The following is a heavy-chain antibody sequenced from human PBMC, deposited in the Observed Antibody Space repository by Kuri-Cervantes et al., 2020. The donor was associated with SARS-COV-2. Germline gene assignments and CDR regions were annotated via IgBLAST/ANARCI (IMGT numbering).Heavy chain of an antibody. V-gene: IGHV4-39*01. CDR3: ARGGWGYCSSTSCYSWFDP. Sequence: SETLSLTCTVSGGSISSSSYYWGWIRQPPGKGLEWIGSIYYSGSTYYNPSLKSRVTISVDTSKNQFSLKLSSVTAADTAVYYCARGGWGYCSSTSCYSWFDPWGQGTLVTVSS. D-gene: IGHD2-2*02. CDR1: GGSISSSSYY. J-gene: IGHJ5*02. CDR2: IYYSGST.